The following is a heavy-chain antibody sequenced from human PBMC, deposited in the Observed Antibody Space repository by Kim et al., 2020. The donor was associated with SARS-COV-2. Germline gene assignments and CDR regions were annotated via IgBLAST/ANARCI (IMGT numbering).Heavy chain of an antibody. CDR3: AKTYVDTAMLPFYYGMDV. D-gene: IGHD5-18*01. CDR1: GFTFSNYA. J-gene: IGHJ6*02. CDR2: ISGSGGST. Sequence: GGSLRLSCAASGFTFSNYAMSWVRQVPEKGLEWVSGISGSGGSTYYADSVKGRFTISRDNSKNTLFLQINSLRGEDTATYYCAKTYVDTAMLPFYYGMDVWGQGTTVTVSS. V-gene: IGHV3-23*01.